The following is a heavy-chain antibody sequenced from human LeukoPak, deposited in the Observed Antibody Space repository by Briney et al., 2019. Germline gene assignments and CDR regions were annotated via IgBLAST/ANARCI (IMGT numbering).Heavy chain of an antibody. J-gene: IGHJ4*02. D-gene: IGHD3-22*01. CDR1: GFTFSNYV. Sequence: GGSLRLSCAASGFTFSNYVIHWGRQAPDKVVERVAVMRCDGRNKFYADSVKGRFTVCRDNSKHTVYLQMNSLRAEDTAVYYCARDFDTSGHYLFDYWGQGTLITVSS. CDR2: MRCDGRNK. CDR3: ARDFDTSGHYLFDY. V-gene: IGHV3-33*01.